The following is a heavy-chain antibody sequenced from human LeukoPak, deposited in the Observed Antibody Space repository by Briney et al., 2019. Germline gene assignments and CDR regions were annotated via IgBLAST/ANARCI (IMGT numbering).Heavy chain of an antibody. CDR2: IYYSGST. CDR3: ARHEALGAFDI. Sequence: ETLSLTCPVSGGSISTSSYYWGWIRQPPGKGLEWIGSIYYSGSTYYNPSLKSRVTISVDTSKNQFSLELSSVTAADTAIYSCARHEALGAFDIWGQGTMVTVSS. J-gene: IGHJ3*02. D-gene: IGHD7-27*01. V-gene: IGHV4-39*01. CDR1: GGSISTSSYY.